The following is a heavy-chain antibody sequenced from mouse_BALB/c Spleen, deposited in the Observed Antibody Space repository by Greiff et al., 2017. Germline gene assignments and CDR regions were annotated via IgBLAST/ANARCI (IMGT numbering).Heavy chain of an antibody. Sequence: EVKLVESGGGLVKPGGSLKLSCAASGFTFSDYYMYWVRQTPEKRLEWVATISDGGSYTYYPDSVKGRFTISRDNAKNNLYLQMSSLKSEDTAMYYCARGGSSYGFAYWGQGTLVTVSA. CDR3: ARGGSSYGFAY. CDR1: GFTFSDYY. CDR2: ISDGGSYT. D-gene: IGHD1-1*01. V-gene: IGHV5-4*02. J-gene: IGHJ3*01.